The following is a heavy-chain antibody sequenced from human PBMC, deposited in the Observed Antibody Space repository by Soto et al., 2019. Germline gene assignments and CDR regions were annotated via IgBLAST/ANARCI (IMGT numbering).Heavy chain of an antibody. D-gene: IGHD6-6*01. V-gene: IGHV3-30*18. J-gene: IGHJ6*02. CDR1: GFTFSSYG. Sequence: PGGSLRLSFAASGFTFSSYGMHWVRQAPGKGLEWVAVISYDGSNKYYADSVKGRFTISRDNSKNTLYLQMNSLRAEDTAVYYCAKDGRGGYSSSSWDDYYYYGMDVWGQGTTVTVSS. CDR3: AKDGRGGYSSSSWDDYYYYGMDV. CDR2: ISYDGSNK.